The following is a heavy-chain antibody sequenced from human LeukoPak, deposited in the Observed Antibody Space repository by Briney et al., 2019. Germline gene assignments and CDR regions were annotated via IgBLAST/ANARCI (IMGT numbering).Heavy chain of an antibody. D-gene: IGHD1-1*01. CDR1: GFTFSAFP. J-gene: IGHJ3*02. CDR2: IKENSASI. Sequence: GGSLRLSCAASGFTFSAFPMNWVRQAPGKGLEWLSHIKENSASIYYADSVRGRFTISRDEAKKSLYLQMNSLRAEDTAICYCVRDDHWAFDIWGQGTMVTVSP. CDR3: VRDDHWAFDI. V-gene: IGHV3-48*01.